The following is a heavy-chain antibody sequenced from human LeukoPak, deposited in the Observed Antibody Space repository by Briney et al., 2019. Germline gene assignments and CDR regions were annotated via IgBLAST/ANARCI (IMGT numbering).Heavy chain of an antibody. Sequence: GGSLRLSCAASVFTFSSYWMHWVRQAPGKGLVWVSRINSDGSSTTYADSVKGRFTISRDNAKNTLYLQMNSLRAEDTAVYYCARAGYGGSYTYWGQGTLVTVTS. J-gene: IGHJ4*02. CDR2: INSDGSST. V-gene: IGHV3-74*01. CDR3: ARAGYGGSYTY. CDR1: VFTFSSYW. D-gene: IGHD1-26*01.